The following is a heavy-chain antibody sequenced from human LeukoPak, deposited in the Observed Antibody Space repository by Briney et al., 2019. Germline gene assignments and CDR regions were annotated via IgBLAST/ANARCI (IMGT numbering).Heavy chain of an antibody. CDR3: ASNRVRGVNYYFDY. Sequence: GGSLRLSCAASGFSFDDYGLTWVRQAPGKGLEWVSGINWNGDSTDYADSVKGRFTISRDNSKNTLYLQMNSLRAEDTAVYYCASNRVRGVNYYFDYWGQGTLVTVSS. V-gene: IGHV3-20*04. D-gene: IGHD3-10*02. J-gene: IGHJ4*02. CDR1: GFSFDDYG. CDR2: INWNGDST.